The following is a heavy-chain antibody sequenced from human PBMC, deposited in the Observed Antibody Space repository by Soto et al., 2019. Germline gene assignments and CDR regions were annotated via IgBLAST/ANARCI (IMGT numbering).Heavy chain of an antibody. J-gene: IGHJ6*02. D-gene: IGHD5-18*01. CDR1: GFPFSMYA. V-gene: IGHV3-23*01. CDR2: VSGSVDRT. CDR3: AKDGGYSYGTQTYGMDV. Sequence: GGSLRLSCAASGFPFSMYAMMWVRQAPGKGLEWVSSVSGSVDRTYYADSVKGRFTISRDNSKNTLYLQMNSLRAEDTAVYYCAKDGGYSYGTQTYGMDVWGQGTTVTVSS.